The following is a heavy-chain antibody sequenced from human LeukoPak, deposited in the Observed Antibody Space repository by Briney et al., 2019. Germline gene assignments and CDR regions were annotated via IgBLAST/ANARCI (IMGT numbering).Heavy chain of an antibody. D-gene: IGHD1-14*01. J-gene: IGHJ4*02. CDR1: GGTFSSYA. V-gene: IGHV1-69*06. CDR3: AGSYNTYYAQDY. CDR2: IIPISGTA. Sequence: SVKVSCKASGGTFSSYAISWVRQAPGQGLEWMGGIIPISGTAKYAQKLQGRVTISADMSTGTAYMELSSLSSEDTAVYYCAGSYNTYYAQDYWGQGALVTVSS.